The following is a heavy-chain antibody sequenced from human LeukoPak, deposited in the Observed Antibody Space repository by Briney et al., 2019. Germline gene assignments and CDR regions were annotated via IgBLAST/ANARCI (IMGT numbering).Heavy chain of an antibody. D-gene: IGHD3-9*01. CDR1: GGSISSSSYY. CDR3: ARRIRYFDWLLEPYFDY. CDR2: IYYSGST. V-gene: IGHV4-39*01. J-gene: IGHJ4*02. Sequence: KPSETLSLTCTVSGGSISSSSYYWGWIRQPPGKGLEWIGSIYYSGSTYYNPSLKSRVTISVDTSKNQFSLKLSSVTAADTVVYYGARRIRYFDWLLEPYFDYWGQGTLVTVSS.